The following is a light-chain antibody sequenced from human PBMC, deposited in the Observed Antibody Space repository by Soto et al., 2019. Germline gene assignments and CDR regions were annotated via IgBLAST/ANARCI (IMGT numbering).Light chain of an antibody. CDR1: QSVSSS. CDR2: DAS. V-gene: IGKV3-11*01. J-gene: IGKJ1*01. Sequence: EIVLTQSPVTLSLSPGERATLSCRASQSVSSSLAWYQQKAGQPPRLLIYDASNRATGIPARFSGSGSGTDFTLTISRLEPEDFAVYHCQQYGSLSWTFGQGTKVDIK. CDR3: QQYGSLSWT.